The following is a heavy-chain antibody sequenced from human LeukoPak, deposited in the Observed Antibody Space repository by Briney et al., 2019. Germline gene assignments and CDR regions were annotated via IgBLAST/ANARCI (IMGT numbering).Heavy chain of an antibody. CDR1: GGSISSHY. Sequence: SETLSLTCTVSGGSISSHYWSWIRQPPGKGLEWIGYIYYSGSTNYNPSLKSRVTISVDTSKNQFSLKLSSVTAADTAVYYCARDAGSPGLYYDFWSGYYPPSRGGYYMDVWGKGTTVTVSS. CDR3: ARDAGSPGLYYDFWSGYYPPSRGGYYMDV. J-gene: IGHJ6*03. V-gene: IGHV4-59*11. D-gene: IGHD3-3*01. CDR2: IYYSGST.